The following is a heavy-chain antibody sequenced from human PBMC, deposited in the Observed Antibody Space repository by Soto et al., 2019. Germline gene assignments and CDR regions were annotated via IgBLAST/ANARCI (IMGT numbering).Heavy chain of an antibody. CDR2: IYHSGST. Sequence: PSETLSLTCAVSGGSISSGGYSWSWIRQPPGKGLEWIGYIYHSGSTYYNPSLKSRVTISVDRSKNQFSLKLSSVTAADTAVYYCARAYYGYFDYWGQGTLVTVSS. V-gene: IGHV4-30-2*01. CDR1: GGSISSGGYS. J-gene: IGHJ4*02. CDR3: ARAYYGYFDY. D-gene: IGHD3-10*01.